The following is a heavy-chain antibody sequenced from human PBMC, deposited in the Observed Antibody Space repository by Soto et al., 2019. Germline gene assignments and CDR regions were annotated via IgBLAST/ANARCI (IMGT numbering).Heavy chain of an antibody. CDR3: AAGPPNGNWFDP. CDR2: IVVGSGNT. CDR1: GFTFTSSA. J-gene: IGHJ5*02. D-gene: IGHD1-1*01. V-gene: IGHV1-58*01. Sequence: GASVKVSCKASGFTFTSSAVQWVRQARGQRLEWIGWIVVGSGNTNYAQKFQERVTITRDMSTSTAYMELSSLRSEDTAVYYCAAGPPNGNWFDPWGQGTLVTVSS.